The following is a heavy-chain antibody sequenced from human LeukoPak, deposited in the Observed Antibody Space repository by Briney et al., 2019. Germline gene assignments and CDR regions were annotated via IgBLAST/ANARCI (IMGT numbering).Heavy chain of an antibody. V-gene: IGHV1-2*02. J-gene: IGHJ4*02. Sequence: ASVKVSCKASGYIFTGYWIHWVRQAPGQGLEWMGFINANSGNTNYAQKFQGRVTMTRDTSITTAYMELSSLTADDTAVYYCAREMRPATTTLVACWGQGTQVTVSS. CDR2: INANSGNT. D-gene: IGHD1-1*01. CDR1: GYIFTGYW. CDR3: AREMRPATTTLVAC.